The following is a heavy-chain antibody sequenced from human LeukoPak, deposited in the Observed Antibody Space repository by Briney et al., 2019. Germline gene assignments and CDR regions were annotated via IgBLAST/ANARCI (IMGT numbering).Heavy chain of an antibody. Sequence: SETLSLTCTISSGSISSSSYYWGWIRQSPGKGLEWIGSIYYNGRTSYNPSLKSRVTISVDTSKNRFSLRLTSVTAADTAVYYCVRRGYCSSASCGYFDLWGQGTLVTVTS. V-gene: IGHV4-39*01. CDR1: SGSISSSSYY. CDR3: VRRGYCSSASCGYFDL. CDR2: IYYNGRT. D-gene: IGHD2-2*03. J-gene: IGHJ4*02.